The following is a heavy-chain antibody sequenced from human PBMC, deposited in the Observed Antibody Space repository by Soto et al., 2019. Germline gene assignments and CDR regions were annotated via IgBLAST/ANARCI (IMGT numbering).Heavy chain of an antibody. Sequence: ASVKVSCKASGGTFSSYAISWVRQAPGQGLEWMGGIIPIFGTANYAQKFQGRVTITADESTSTAYMELSSLRSEDTAVYYCARGDHSGWYGAFDIWGQGTMVTVSS. J-gene: IGHJ3*02. CDR1: GGTFSSYA. CDR3: ARGDHSGWYGAFDI. V-gene: IGHV1-69*13. CDR2: IIPIFGTA. D-gene: IGHD6-19*01.